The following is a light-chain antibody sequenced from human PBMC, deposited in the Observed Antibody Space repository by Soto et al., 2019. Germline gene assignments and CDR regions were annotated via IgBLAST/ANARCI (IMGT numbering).Light chain of an antibody. Sequence: QSALTQPASVSGSPGQSITISCTGTSSDIGGYNYVSWYRQHPGKAPKLLIYDVSSRPSGVSNRFSGSKSGNTASLTISGLQAEVEADYYCSSYTGRSTPWVFGGGTQLTVL. J-gene: IGLJ3*02. V-gene: IGLV2-14*03. CDR1: SSDIGGYNY. CDR3: SSYTGRSTPWV. CDR2: DVS.